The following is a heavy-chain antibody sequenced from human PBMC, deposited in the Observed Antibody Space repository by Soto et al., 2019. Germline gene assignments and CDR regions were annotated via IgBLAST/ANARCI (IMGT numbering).Heavy chain of an antibody. Sequence: PWGSLRLACVASGFTLSSFAMSWGRQAPGKGLEWVSTLSGSGGDTYYASSVNGRFTISRDKSKNTLYLQMDRLRVEDTAVYYCAKRGGYDYVWKSYRPDYWGQGPLVTVSS. J-gene: IGHJ4*02. CDR1: GFTLSSFA. D-gene: IGHD3-16*02. CDR2: LSGSGGDT. CDR3: AKRGGYDYVWKSYRPDY. V-gene: IGHV3-23*01.